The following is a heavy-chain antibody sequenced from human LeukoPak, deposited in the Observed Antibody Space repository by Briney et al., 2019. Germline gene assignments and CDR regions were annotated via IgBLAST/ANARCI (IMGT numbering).Heavy chain of an antibody. CDR2: IIPIFGTA. Sequence: GASVKVSCKASGGTFSSYAISWVRQAPGQGLEWMGGIIPIFGTANYAQKFQGRVTITADESTSTAYMELSSLRSEDTAVYCCARDPPRRMGLESWGDWGQGTLVTVSS. V-gene: IGHV1-69*13. J-gene: IGHJ4*02. CDR1: GGTFSSYA. CDR3: ARDPPRRMGLESWGD. D-gene: IGHD3-16*01.